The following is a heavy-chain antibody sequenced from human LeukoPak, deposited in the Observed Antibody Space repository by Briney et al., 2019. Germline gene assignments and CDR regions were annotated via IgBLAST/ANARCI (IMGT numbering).Heavy chain of an antibody. V-gene: IGHV4-4*07. Sequence: SETLSLTCTVSGASINTYYWSWIREPAGKGLEWLGRIYTSSGSTNYSPSLKSRVTISLDRSKNQFSLKLSSVTAADTAVYYCARDRVESSGYYYYYGMDVWGQGTTVTVSS. CDR3: ARDRVESSGYYYYYGMDV. CDR2: IYTSSGST. D-gene: IGHD2-15*01. CDR1: GASINTYY. J-gene: IGHJ6*02.